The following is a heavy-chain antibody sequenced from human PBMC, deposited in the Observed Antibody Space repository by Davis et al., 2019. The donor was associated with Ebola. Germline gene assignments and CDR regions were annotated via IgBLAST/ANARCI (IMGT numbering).Heavy chain of an antibody. D-gene: IGHD2-15*01. Sequence: MPTETLSLTCTVSSGSISSYYWTWIRQSPGKGLEWIGYINYSGSTNYNPSLKSRVTISVDPSKNQFSLKLRSVTAEDTAVYYCARDYCSGGSCYPLVDPWGQGTLVTVSS. CDR1: SGSISSYY. CDR2: INYSGST. J-gene: IGHJ5*02. V-gene: IGHV4-59*01. CDR3: ARDYCSGGSCYPLVDP.